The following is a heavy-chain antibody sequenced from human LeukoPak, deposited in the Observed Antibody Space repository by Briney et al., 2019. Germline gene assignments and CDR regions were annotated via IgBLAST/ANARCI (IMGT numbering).Heavy chain of an antibody. D-gene: IGHD3-10*01. CDR3: ARGDYSRGNIHYNAEYFQH. CDR1: NGSLSFYS. Sequence: SESLSLACTVSNGSLSFYSWSWIRQPPRKRTEWIGYIDSSGNTHFNTSLRARSTLSLDTSMRQFCLRLSSVTAAESAVYFCARGDYSRGNIHYNAEYFQHWGQGMPVTVSS. J-gene: IGHJ1*01. CDR2: IDSSGNT. V-gene: IGHV4-59*01.